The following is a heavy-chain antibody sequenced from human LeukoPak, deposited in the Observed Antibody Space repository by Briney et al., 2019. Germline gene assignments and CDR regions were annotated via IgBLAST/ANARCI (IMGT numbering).Heavy chain of an antibody. CDR3: AKECCSSSAFDY. CDR1: GFTFSSYG. Sequence: GGSQRLSCAASGFTFSSYGIHWVRQAPGKGLEWVTLISYDGNDKYYADSVKGRFTISRDNSKNTLYLQMNSLRAEDTAVYYCAKECCSSSAFDYWGQGTLVTVSP. D-gene: IGHD6-6*01. V-gene: IGHV3-30*18. J-gene: IGHJ4*02. CDR2: ISYDGNDK.